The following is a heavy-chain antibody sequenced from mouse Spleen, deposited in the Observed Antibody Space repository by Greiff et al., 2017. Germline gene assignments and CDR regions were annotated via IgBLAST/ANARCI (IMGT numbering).Heavy chain of an antibody. CDR3: KGYYGSSHWYFDV. CDR2: IDPENGDT. Sequence: EVKLVESGAELVRPGASVKLSCTASGFNIKDYYMHWVKQRPEQGLEWIGWIDPENGDTEYAPKFQGKATMTADTSSNTAYLQLSSLTSEDTAVYYCKGYYGSSHWYFDVWGAGTTVTVSS. V-gene: IGHV14-4*02. D-gene: IGHD1-1*01. CDR1: GFNIKDYY. J-gene: IGHJ1*01.